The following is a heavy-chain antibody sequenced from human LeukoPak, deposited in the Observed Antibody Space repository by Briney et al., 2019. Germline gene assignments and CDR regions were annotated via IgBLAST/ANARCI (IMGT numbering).Heavy chain of an antibody. V-gene: IGHV4-39*07. CDR2: IYHSGST. CDR3: AIQRPPRSRNNWFDP. D-gene: IGHD3-10*01. CDR1: GGSISSSSYY. J-gene: IGHJ5*02. Sequence: PSETLSLTCTVSGGSISSSSYYWGWIRQPPGKGLEWIGSIYHSGSTYYNPSLKSRVTISVDTSKNQFSLKLSSVTAADTAVYYCAIQRPPRSRNNWFDPWGQGTLVTVSS.